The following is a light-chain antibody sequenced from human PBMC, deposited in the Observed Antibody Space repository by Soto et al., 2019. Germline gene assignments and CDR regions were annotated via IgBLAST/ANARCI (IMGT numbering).Light chain of an antibody. CDR2: DLS. V-gene: IGLV2-14*03. Sequence: QSALPQPASVSGSPGQSITISCTGTSSDVGGYNYVSWYQRHTRKAPKLMIYDLSNRPSGVSNRFSGSKSGNTASLTISGLQAEDEADYYCSSFRSGSTMVFGGGTKLTVL. CDR3: SSFRSGSTMV. J-gene: IGLJ2*01. CDR1: SSDVGGYNY.